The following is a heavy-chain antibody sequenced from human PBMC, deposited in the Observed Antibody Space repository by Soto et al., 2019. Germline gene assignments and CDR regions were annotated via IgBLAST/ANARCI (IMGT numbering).Heavy chain of an antibody. CDR3: VRLTSRASYFDS. CDR2: ISSSGSYI. V-gene: IGHV3-21*01. Sequence: LXLXCAASGFTISSXRMDWVHQAPGKGLEWFPSISSSGSYISYADSVKGRFTLSRDNDKNSLELQMDSLRAEDTAVYYCVRLTSRASYFDSWGQGAPATVSP. D-gene: IGHD2-2*01. CDR1: GFTISSXR. J-gene: IGHJ4*02.